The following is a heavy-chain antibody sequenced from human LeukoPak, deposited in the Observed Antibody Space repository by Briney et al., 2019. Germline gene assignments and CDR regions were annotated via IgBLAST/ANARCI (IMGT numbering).Heavy chain of an antibody. V-gene: IGHV1-69*05. CDR1: GGTFSSYA. CDR2: IIPIFGTA. CDR3: AAEDVVVVAATLDY. D-gene: IGHD2-15*01. J-gene: IGHJ4*02. Sequence: SVKVSCKXSGGTFSSYAISWVRQAPGQGLERMGRIIPIFGTANYAQKFQGRVTITTDESTSTAYMELSSLRSEDTAVYYCAAEDVVVVAATLDYWGQGTLVTVSS.